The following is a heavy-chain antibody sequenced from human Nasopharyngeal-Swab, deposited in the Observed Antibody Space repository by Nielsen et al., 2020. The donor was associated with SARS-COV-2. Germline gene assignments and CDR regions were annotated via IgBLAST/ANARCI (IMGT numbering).Heavy chain of an antibody. D-gene: IGHD3/OR15-3a*01. CDR3: ARDFGRDEPIDH. J-gene: IGHJ5*02. V-gene: IGHV3-53*01. CDR1: GFTVSYNF. Sequence: GESLKISCAVSGFTVSYNFMNWVRQAPGQGLEWLSVIYYGGATYYADSVKGRFTISRDNSKNTLYLQMNSLRAEDTAIYYCARDFGRDEPIDHWGQGTLVTVSS. CDR2: IYYGGAT.